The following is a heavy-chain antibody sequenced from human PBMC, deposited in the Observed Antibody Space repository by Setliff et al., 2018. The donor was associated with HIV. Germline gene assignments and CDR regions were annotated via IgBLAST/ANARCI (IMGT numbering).Heavy chain of an antibody. J-gene: IGHJ6*02. CDR3: ARARSCSGGTCLIYYYYYYGMDV. D-gene: IGHD3-16*01. V-gene: IGHV4-34*12. CDR2: IVDSGAT. CDR1: GGSFSGYY. Sequence: PSETLSLTCAVYGGSFSGYYWTWMRQAPGKGLEWIGEIVDSGATFYNSSLQSRVTISLDTPRKRFSLKLRSVTAADTAVYYCARARSCSGGTCLIYYYYYYGMDVWGQGTTVTVSS.